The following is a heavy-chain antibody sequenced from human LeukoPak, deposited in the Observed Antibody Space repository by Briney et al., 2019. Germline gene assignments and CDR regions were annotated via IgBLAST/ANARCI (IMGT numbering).Heavy chain of an antibody. D-gene: IGHD6-13*01. CDR3: AREPYSSSWSYYYYGMDV. CDR1: GFTFSTYW. Sequence: GGSLRLSCAASGFTFSTYWMTWVRQAPGKGLEWMANIKQDGSEKYYVDSVWGRFTISRDNAKNSLFLQMNSLRDEDTAVYNCAREPYSSSWSYYYYGMDVWGQGTTVTVSS. J-gene: IGHJ6*02. V-gene: IGHV3-7*01. CDR2: IKQDGSEK.